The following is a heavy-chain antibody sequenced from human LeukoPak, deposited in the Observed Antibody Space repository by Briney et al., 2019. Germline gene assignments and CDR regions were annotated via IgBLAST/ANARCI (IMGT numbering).Heavy chain of an antibody. Sequence: GGSLRLSCAVSGFTFSSYAMSWVRQAPGKGLEWVSSITSSGASTDYADSVKGRFTISRDNSKKTLYLQMKSLKADDTAVYFCAKGGPTILSQFDFWGQGSLVAVSS. CDR2: ITSSGAST. J-gene: IGHJ4*02. V-gene: IGHV3-23*01. CDR1: GFTFSSYA. D-gene: IGHD1-1*01. CDR3: AKGGPTILSQFDF.